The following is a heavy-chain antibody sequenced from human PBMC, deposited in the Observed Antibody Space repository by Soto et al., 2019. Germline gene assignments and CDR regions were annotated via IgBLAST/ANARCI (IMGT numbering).Heavy chain of an antibody. V-gene: IGHV4-30-4*01. CDR3: ARALFLRSGAPYLGMDV. Sequence: PSETLSLPCTVSGGSIRSGDYYWGWIRQPPGKGLEWIGYIYYSGSTYYNPHLKSRVTISVDTSKNQFSLKLSSVTAADTAVYYCARALFLRSGAPYLGMDVWGQGTKVPVS. J-gene: IGHJ6*02. D-gene: IGHD3-3*01. CDR1: GGSIRSGDYY. CDR2: IYYSGST.